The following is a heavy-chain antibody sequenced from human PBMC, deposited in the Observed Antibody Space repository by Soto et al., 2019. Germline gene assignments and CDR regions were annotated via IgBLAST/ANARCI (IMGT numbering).Heavy chain of an antibody. CDR1: GFTFSSSA. J-gene: IGHJ4*01. Sequence: GGSLRLSCAASGFTFSSSAISWVRQAPGKGLEWVSAVSANGQGIYYADSVRGRFTISRDNSKNTVFLHVDSLSAEDTAVYYCAKDRHYPRDYFHYWGHGTLVTVSS. D-gene: IGHD3-10*01. CDR3: AKDRHYPRDYFHY. V-gene: IGHV3-23*01. CDR2: VSANGQGI.